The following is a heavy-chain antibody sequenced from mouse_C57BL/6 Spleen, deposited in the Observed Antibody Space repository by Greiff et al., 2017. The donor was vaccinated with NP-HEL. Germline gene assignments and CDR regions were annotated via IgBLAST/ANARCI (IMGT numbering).Heavy chain of an antibody. CDR1: GYTFTDYN. J-gene: IGHJ4*01. V-gene: IGHV1-18*01. CDR2: INPNNGGT. Sequence: EVQLQQSGPELVKPGASVKIPCKASGYTFTDYNMDWVKQSHGKSLEWIGDINPNNGGTIYNQKFKGKATLTVDKSPSTAYMELRSLTSEETAVYYCAREGNTVVGAMDYWGQGTSVTVSS. D-gene: IGHD1-1*01. CDR3: AREGNTVVGAMDY.